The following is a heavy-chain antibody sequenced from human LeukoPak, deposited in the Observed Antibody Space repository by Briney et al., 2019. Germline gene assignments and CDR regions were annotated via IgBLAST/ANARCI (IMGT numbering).Heavy chain of an antibody. CDR2: IIPIFGTA. D-gene: IGHD6-13*01. J-gene: IGHJ4*02. Sequence: SVKVSCKASGGTFSSYAISWVRQAPGQGLEWMGGIIPIFGTANYAQKFQGRVTITADESTSTAYMELSSLRSEDTAVYYCARDSGVLIPAAGSFDYWGQGTLVTVSS. V-gene: IGHV1-69*01. CDR1: GGTFSSYA. CDR3: ARDSGVLIPAAGSFDY.